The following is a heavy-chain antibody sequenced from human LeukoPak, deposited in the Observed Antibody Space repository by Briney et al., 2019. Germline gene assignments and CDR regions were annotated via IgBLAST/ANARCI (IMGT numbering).Heavy chain of an antibody. CDR1: GASINSYY. CDR3: ARVYGSGSQPFDY. J-gene: IGHJ4*02. CDR2: IYYSGTT. V-gene: IGHV4-59*01. D-gene: IGHD3-10*01. Sequence: PSETLSLTCTVSGASINSYYWSWIRQPPGKGLEWIGYIYYSGTTNYNPSLKSRVTISVDTSKNQFSLKLSSVTAADTAVYYCARVYGSGSQPFDYWGQGTLVTVSS.